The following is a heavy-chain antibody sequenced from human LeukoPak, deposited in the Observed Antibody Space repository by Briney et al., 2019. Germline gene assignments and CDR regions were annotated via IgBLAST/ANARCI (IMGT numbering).Heavy chain of an antibody. CDR3: AKDRGTRYFPLDQIDY. V-gene: IGHV3-23*01. Sequence: PGGSLRLSCAASGFTFSSYAMSWVRQAPGKGLEWVSLISGSGGSTYYAGSVKGRFTISRDNSKNTLYLQMNSLRAEDTAVYYCAKDRGTRYFPLDQIDYWGQGTLVTVSS. CDR2: ISGSGGST. CDR1: GFTFSSYA. J-gene: IGHJ4*02. D-gene: IGHD3-9*01.